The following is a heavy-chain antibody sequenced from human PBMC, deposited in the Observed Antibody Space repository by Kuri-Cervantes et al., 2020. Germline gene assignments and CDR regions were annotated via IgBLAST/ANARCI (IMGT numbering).Heavy chain of an antibody. CDR1: GFIFSSHS. V-gene: IGHV3-48*02. Sequence: GGSLRLSCAASGFIFSSHSMNWVRQAPGKGLEWISHISSSGRTVYFAESVKGRFTISRDNVKNSVYLQMSSLGDEDTAVYYCARDRPPYYGPGNYVDVWGKGTTVTVSS. J-gene: IGHJ6*04. CDR3: ARDRPPYYGPGNYVDV. CDR2: ISSSGRTV. D-gene: IGHD3-10*01.